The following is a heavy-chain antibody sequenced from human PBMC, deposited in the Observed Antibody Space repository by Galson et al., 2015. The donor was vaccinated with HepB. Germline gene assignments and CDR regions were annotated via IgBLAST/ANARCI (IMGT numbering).Heavy chain of an antibody. CDR3: AHRPITMIVGPRWAGAFDI. CDR1: GFSLSTSGVG. Sequence: PALVKPTQTLTLTCTFSGFSLSTSGVGVGWIRQPPGKALEWLALIYWDDDKRYSPSLKSRLTITKDTSKNQVVLTMTNMDPVDTATYYCAHRPITMIVGPRWAGAFDIWGQGTMVTVSS. CDR2: IYWDDDK. D-gene: IGHD3-22*01. J-gene: IGHJ3*02. V-gene: IGHV2-5*02.